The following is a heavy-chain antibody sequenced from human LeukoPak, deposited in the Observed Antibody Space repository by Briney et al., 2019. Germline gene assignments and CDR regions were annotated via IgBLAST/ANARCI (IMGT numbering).Heavy chain of an antibody. CDR3: ARELRIRGSGSPGY. CDR1: GYTFTSYG. Sequence: ASVKVSCKASGYTFTSYGISWVRQAPGHGLEWMGWISAYNGNTNYAQKLQGRVTMTTDTSTSTAYMELRSLRSDDTAVYYCARELRIRGSGSPGYWGQGTLVTVSS. J-gene: IGHJ4*02. V-gene: IGHV1-18*01. CDR2: ISAYNGNT. D-gene: IGHD3-10*01.